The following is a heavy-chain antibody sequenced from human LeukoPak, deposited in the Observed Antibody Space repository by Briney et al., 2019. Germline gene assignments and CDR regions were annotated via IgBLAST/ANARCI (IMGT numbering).Heavy chain of an antibody. V-gene: IGHV4-59*01. J-gene: IGHJ2*01. D-gene: IGHD6-13*01. CDR2: KDYSGST. Sequence: SGTLSLTCTVSGGSISRYYWSWIRQPPGKGLEWIGHKDYSGSTNYNRSLKSRVTISVDTSKNQFSLKLSSVTAADTAVYYCARVYYSSSYDYWYFDLWGRGTLVTVSS. CDR1: GGSISRYY. CDR3: ARVYYSSSYDYWYFDL.